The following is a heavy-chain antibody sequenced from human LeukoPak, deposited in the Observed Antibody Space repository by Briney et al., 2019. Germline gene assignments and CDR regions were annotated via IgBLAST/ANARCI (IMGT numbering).Heavy chain of an antibody. Sequence: GGSLRLSCAASGFTFSSYGMHWVRQAPGKGLEWVAVIWYDGSNKYYADSVKGRFTISRDNSKNTLYLQMNSLRAEDTAVYYCARDELAVAKKGFLDSWGQGTLATVSS. CDR3: ARDELAVAKKGFLDS. D-gene: IGHD6-19*01. CDR2: IWYDGSNK. V-gene: IGHV3-33*01. CDR1: GFTFSSYG. J-gene: IGHJ4*02.